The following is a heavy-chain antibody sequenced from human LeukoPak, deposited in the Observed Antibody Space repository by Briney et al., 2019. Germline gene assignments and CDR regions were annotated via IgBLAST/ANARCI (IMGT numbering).Heavy chain of an antibody. CDR1: GGSISSSSYY. V-gene: IGHV4-39*07. CDR2: IYYSGST. J-gene: IGHJ4*02. CDR3: AREVEDIVVVPAAIHLDY. Sequence: SETLSLTCTVSGGSISSSSYYWGWLRQPPGKGLEWIGSIYYSGSTYYNPSLKSRVTISVDTSKNQFSLKLSSVTAADTAVYYCAREVEDIVVVPAAIHLDYWGQGTLVTVSS. D-gene: IGHD2-2*02.